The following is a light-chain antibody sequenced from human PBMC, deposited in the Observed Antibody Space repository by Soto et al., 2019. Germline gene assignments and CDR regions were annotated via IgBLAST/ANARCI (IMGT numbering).Light chain of an antibody. CDR3: SPYTSSSTRV. V-gene: IGLV2-14*03. CDR1: SSDVGSYNF. CDR2: DVS. Sequence: QSALTQPASVSGSPGQSITISCTGTSSDVGSYNFVSWYQQHPGKAPKLMICDVSNRPSGVSNRFSGSKSGNTASLTISGLQAEDEADYYCSPYTSSSTRVFGTGTKLTVL. J-gene: IGLJ1*01.